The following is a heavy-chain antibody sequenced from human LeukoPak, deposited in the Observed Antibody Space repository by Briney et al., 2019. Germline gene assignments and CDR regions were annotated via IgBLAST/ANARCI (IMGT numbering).Heavy chain of an antibody. CDR3: ARCRGGGLREYFDY. D-gene: IGHD5-12*01. CDR1: GFTFSSYG. CDR2: IRYDGSNK. V-gene: IGHV3-30*02. Sequence: GGSLRLSCAASGFTFSSYGMHWVRQAPGKGLEWVAFIRYDGSNKYYADSVKGRFTISRDNSKNTLYLQMNSLRAEDTAVYYCARCRGGGLREYFDYWGQGTLVTVSS. J-gene: IGHJ4*02.